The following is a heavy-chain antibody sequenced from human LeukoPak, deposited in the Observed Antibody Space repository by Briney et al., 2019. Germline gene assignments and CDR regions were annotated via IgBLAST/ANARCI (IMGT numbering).Heavy chain of an antibody. V-gene: IGHV6-1*01. CDR2: TYYRSKWYN. CDR3: AREGSAAAGRSHFDY. Sequence: SQTLSLTCAISGDSVSSNSAGWSWIRQSPSRGLEGLGRTYYRSKWYNDDAVSVKSRITISPDTAKNQFSLQLNSVTPEDTAVYYCAREGSAAAGRSHFDYWGQGTLVTVSS. D-gene: IGHD6-13*01. J-gene: IGHJ4*02. CDR1: GDSVSSNSAG.